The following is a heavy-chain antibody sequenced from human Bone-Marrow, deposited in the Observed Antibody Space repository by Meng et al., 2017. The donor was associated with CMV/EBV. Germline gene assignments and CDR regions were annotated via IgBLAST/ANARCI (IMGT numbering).Heavy chain of an antibody. Sequence: SETLSLTCTVSGGSISSYYWSWIRQPPGKGLEWIGYIYYSGSTKYNPSLKSRVTISVDTSKNQFSLQLSSVTAADTAVYDCSRARYSSSWPDYWGQGTLVTVSS. D-gene: IGHD6-13*01. CDR2: IYYSGST. CDR1: GGSISSYY. CDR3: SRARYSSSWPDY. V-gene: IGHV4-59*01. J-gene: IGHJ4*02.